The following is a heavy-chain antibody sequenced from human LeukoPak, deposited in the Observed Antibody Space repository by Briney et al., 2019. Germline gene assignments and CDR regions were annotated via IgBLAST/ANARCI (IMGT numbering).Heavy chain of an antibody. CDR2: ISWNSGSI. Sequence: SLRLSSAAYAFTFDDYATHWVRQARRKGLGWVSGISWNSGSIGYADSVKGRFTISRDNAKNSLYLQMNSLRAEDTALYYCAKDSGPGSAYCGGDCYWVRSYYYYGMDVWGQGTTVTVSS. D-gene: IGHD2-21*02. V-gene: IGHV3-9*01. CDR3: AKDSGPGSAYCGGDCYWVRSYYYYGMDV. J-gene: IGHJ6*02. CDR1: AFTFDDYA.